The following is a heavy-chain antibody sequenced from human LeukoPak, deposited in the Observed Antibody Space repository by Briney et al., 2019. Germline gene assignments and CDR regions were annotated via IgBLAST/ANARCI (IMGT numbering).Heavy chain of an antibody. CDR2: IYYSGST. D-gene: IGHD3-9*01. J-gene: IGHJ4*02. Sequence: SETLSLTCTVSGGSISSSSYYWGWIRQPPGKGLEWIGSIYYSGSTYYNPSLKSRVTISVDTSKNQFSLKLSSVIAADTAVYYCARGYRVLRYFDWAFDYWGQGTLVTVSS. CDR3: ARGYRVLRYFDWAFDY. CDR1: GGSISSSSYY. V-gene: IGHV4-39*07.